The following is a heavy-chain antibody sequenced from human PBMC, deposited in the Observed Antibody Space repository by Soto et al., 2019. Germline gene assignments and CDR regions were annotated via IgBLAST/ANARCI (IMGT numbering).Heavy chain of an antibody. V-gene: IGHV1-18*01. J-gene: IGHJ3*02. D-gene: IGHD2-15*01. CDR2: ISAYNGNT. Sequence: ASVKVSCKVSGYTLTELSMHWVRQAPGQGLEWMGWISAYNGNTNYAQKLQGRVTMTTDTSTSTAYMELRSLRSDDTAVYYCAIPRDIVVVVAATPDDAFDIWGQGTMVTVSS. CDR1: GYTLTELS. CDR3: AIPRDIVVVVAATPDDAFDI.